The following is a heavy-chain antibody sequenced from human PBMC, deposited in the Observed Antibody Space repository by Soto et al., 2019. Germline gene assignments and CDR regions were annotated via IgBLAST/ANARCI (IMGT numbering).Heavy chain of an antibody. Sequence: GGSLRLSCAASGFTFSSYGMHWVRQAPGKGLEWMAVISYDGSNKYYADSVKGRFTISRDNSKNTLYLQMNSLRAEDTAVYYCAKDHKQWLVSWFDPWGQGTLVTVSS. D-gene: IGHD6-19*01. V-gene: IGHV3-30*18. CDR3: AKDHKQWLVSWFDP. CDR2: ISYDGSNK. J-gene: IGHJ5*02. CDR1: GFTFSSYG.